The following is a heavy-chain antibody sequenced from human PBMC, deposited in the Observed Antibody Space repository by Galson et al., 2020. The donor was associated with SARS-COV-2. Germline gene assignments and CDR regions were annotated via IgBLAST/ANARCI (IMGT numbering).Heavy chain of an antibody. J-gene: IGHJ4*02. CDR3: ASGSYYVVDY. V-gene: IGHV3-30*04. CDR1: GFTFSSYA. D-gene: IGHD1-26*01. CDR2: ISYDGSNK. Sequence: GGSLRLSCAASGFTFSSYAMHWVRQAPGKGLEWVAVISYDGSNKYYADSVKGRFTISRDNSKNTLYLQMNSLRAEDTAVYYCASGSYYVVDYWGQGTLVTVSS.